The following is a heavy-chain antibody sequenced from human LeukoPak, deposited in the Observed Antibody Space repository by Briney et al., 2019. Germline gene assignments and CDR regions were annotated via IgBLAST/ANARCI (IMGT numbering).Heavy chain of an antibody. CDR1: GFTFSSYA. Sequence: GRSLRLSCAASGFTFSSYAMHWVRQAPGKGLEWVSGISWNSGSIGYADSVKGRFTISRDNAKNSLYLQMNSLRAEDTALYYCAKGLGATIFYFDYWGQGTLVTVSS. D-gene: IGHD1-26*01. J-gene: IGHJ4*02. CDR2: ISWNSGSI. V-gene: IGHV3-9*01. CDR3: AKGLGATIFYFDY.